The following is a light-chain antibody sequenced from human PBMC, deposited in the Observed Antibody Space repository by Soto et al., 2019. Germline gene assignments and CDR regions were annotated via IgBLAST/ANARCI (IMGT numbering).Light chain of an antibody. CDR2: EDD. V-gene: IGLV6-57*04. CDR3: QSYDSTNPVV. CDR1: SGSIASNY. J-gene: IGLJ2*01. Sequence: NFMLTQPHSVSEYPGKTVTISCTRSSGSIASNYVQWYQQRPGSAPTTLIYEDDQRPSGVPDRFSGSIDSSSNSASLTISGLKTEDEADYYCQSYDSTNPVVFGGGTQLTVL.